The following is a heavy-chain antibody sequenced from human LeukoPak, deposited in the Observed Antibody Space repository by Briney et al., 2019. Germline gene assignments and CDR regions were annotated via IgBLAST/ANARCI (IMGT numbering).Heavy chain of an antibody. CDR2: IYNSGST. V-gene: IGHV4-59*08. D-gene: IGHD6-19*01. CDR1: GGFISSYY. J-gene: IGHJ4*02. Sequence: PSETLSLTCTVSGGFISSYYWSWIRQPPGKGLEWIGYIYNSGSTNYNPSLNSRVTISLDTSKNQFSLKLSSVTAADTAVYYCARLAYSSGWPIDHWGQGILVTVSS. CDR3: ARLAYSSGWPIDH.